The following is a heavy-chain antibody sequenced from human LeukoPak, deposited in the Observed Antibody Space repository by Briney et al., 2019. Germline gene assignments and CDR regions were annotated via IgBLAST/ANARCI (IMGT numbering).Heavy chain of an antibody. D-gene: IGHD2-2*01. V-gene: IGHV3-64D*06. Sequence: QPGGSLRLSCSASRFTFSSYAMHWVRQAPGKGLEYVSAISSNGGSTYYADSVKGRFTISRDNSKNTLYLQMSSLRAEDTAVYYCVKDSTSCPFDYWGQGTLVTVSS. J-gene: IGHJ4*02. CDR3: VKDSTSCPFDY. CDR1: RFTFSSYA. CDR2: ISSNGGST.